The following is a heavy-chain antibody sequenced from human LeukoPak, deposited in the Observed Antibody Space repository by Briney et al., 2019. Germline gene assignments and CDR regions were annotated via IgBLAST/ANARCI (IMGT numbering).Heavy chain of an antibody. CDR3: GRMKVFDP. J-gene: IGHJ5*02. V-gene: IGHV3-21*01. CDR1: GFTFSSYS. Sequence: PGGPLRLSCAASGFTFSSYSMNWLRQAPGEGLEWVASISSSSSYIYYADSRKGRFTISRDKAKNSLYLQMTSLRAEETAVYYCGRMKVFDPWGQGTLVTVSS. CDR2: ISSSSSYI.